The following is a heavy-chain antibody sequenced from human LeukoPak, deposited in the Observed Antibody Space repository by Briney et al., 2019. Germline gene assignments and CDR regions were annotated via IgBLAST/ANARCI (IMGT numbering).Heavy chain of an antibody. Sequence: GGSLRLSCVASGFTFSNAWMSWVRQAPGKGLEWVGRIKSETDGGTTAYAAPVKGRFTISRDDSENTLYLQMNSLKTEDTALYYCTTNRPHCSGGSCSDYWGQGTLVNVSS. V-gene: IGHV3-15*05. CDR3: TTNRPHCSGGSCSDY. J-gene: IGHJ4*02. CDR2: IKSETDGGTT. CDR1: GFTFSNAW. D-gene: IGHD2-15*01.